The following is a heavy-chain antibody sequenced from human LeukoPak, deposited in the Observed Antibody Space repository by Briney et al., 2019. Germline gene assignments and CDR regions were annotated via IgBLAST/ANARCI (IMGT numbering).Heavy chain of an antibody. CDR1: GFTFSSYA. Sequence: HPGGSLRLSCAASGFTFSSYAMSWVRQAPGRGLEWVSAISGSGGSTYYADSVKGRFTISRDNSKNTLYLQMNSLRAEDTAVYYCARDDGRWYSAGAFDIWGQGTMVTVSS. CDR3: ARDDGRWYSAGAFDI. D-gene: IGHD6-13*01. CDR2: ISGSGGST. J-gene: IGHJ3*02. V-gene: IGHV3-23*01.